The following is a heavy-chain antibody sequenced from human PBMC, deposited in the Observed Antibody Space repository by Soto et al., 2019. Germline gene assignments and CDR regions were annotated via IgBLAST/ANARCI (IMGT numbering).Heavy chain of an antibody. D-gene: IGHD2-8*01. CDR2: INPNSGGT. V-gene: IGHV1-2*02. Sequence: ASVKVSCKASGYTFTGYYMHWVRQAPGQGLEWMGWINPNSGGTNYAQKFQGRVTMTRDTSISTAYMELSRLRSDDTAVYYCARDKGYCTNGVCYTLDYWGQGTLVTVSS. CDR1: GYTFTGYY. J-gene: IGHJ4*02. CDR3: ARDKGYCTNGVCYTLDY.